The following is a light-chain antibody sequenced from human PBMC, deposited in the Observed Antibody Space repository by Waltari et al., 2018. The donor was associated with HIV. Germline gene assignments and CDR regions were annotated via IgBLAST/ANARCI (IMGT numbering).Light chain of an antibody. CDR3: TSYTSSSTLVV. CDR2: EVT. Sequence: QSALTQPASVSGSLGQSITISCTGTSSDVGGYNYVSWYQHHPGKAPKLMIYEVTKRPSGVSNRVSGSKSGNTASLTISGLQAEDESDYYCTSYTSSSTLVVFGGGTNLTVL. J-gene: IGLJ2*01. CDR1: SSDVGGYNY. V-gene: IGLV2-14*01.